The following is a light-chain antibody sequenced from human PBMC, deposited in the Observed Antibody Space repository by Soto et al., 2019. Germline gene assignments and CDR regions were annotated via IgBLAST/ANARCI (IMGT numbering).Light chain of an antibody. Sequence: QSALTQPASVSGSPGRSITISCTGTSSDVGSYNLVSWYQQHPGKAPKLMIYEGSKRPSGVSNRFSGSKSGNTASLTISGLQAEDEADYYCCSYAGSHVVFGGGTKLTVL. CDR3: CSYAGSHVV. CDR1: SSDVGSYNL. J-gene: IGLJ2*01. V-gene: IGLV2-23*01. CDR2: EGS.